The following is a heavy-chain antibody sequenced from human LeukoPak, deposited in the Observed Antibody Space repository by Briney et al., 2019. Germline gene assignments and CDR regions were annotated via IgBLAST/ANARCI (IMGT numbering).Heavy chain of an antibody. J-gene: IGHJ1*01. CDR3: ARVDYIGYAEYFQH. CDR1: GGSISSSNW. Sequence: SETLSLTCAVSGGSISSSNWWSWVRQPPGKGLEWIGSIYYSGSTYYNPSLKSRVTISVDTSKNQFSLKLSSVTAADTAVYYCARVDYIGYAEYFQHWGQGTLVTVSS. D-gene: IGHD4-11*01. CDR2: IYYSGST. V-gene: IGHV4-4*02.